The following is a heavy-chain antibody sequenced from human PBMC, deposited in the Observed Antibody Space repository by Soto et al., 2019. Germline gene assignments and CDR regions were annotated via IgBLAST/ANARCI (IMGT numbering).Heavy chain of an antibody. V-gene: IGHV5-10-1*01. Sequence: GKSLKISCKVSVYSFTSYSITWVSQMPGKGLEWMGRIDPSDSYTNYSPSFQGHVTISADKSISTAYLQWSSLKASDTAMYYCARHEGYGGNSYFNSWGQGTLVTVSS. CDR3: ARHEGYGGNSYFNS. D-gene: IGHD4-17*01. CDR2: IDPSDSYT. J-gene: IGHJ4*02. CDR1: VYSFTSYS.